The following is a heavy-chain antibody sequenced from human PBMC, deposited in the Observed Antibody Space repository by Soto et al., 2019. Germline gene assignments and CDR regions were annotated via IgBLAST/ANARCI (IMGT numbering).Heavy chain of an antibody. J-gene: IGHJ4*02. D-gene: IGHD1-26*01. Sequence: QVQLVQSGAEVKKPGASVKVSCKASGYTFTNFGISWVRQAPGQGLEWMGWISAYNGNTNYAQNFQGRVTRTTDTATSTAYMERRGLRSDDTAVYYCASGGTRIGDCGQGALVSVSS. CDR1: GYTFTNFG. CDR2: ISAYNGNT. V-gene: IGHV1-18*01. CDR3: ASGGTRIGD.